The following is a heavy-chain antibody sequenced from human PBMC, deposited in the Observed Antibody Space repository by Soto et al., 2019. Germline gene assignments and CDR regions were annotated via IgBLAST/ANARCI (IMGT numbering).Heavy chain of an antibody. J-gene: IGHJ4*02. CDR1: GFTFSSYA. V-gene: IGHV3-23*01. CDR3: AKSGVLEGNSYGSYYFDY. Sequence: GGSLRLSCAASGFTFSSYAMSWVRQAPGKGLEWVSAISGSGGSTYYADSVKGRFTISRDNSKNTLYLQMNSLRAEDTAVYYCAKSGVLEGNSYGSYYFDYWGQGTLVTVSS. D-gene: IGHD5-18*01. CDR2: ISGSGGST.